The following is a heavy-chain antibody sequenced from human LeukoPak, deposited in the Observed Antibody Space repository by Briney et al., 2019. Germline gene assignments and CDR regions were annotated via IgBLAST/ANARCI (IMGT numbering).Heavy chain of an antibody. Sequence: GGSLRLSCAASGFTFSSYAMSWVRQAPGKGLEWVSAISGSGGSTYCADSVKGRFTISRDNSKNTLYLQMNSLRAEDTAVYYCAKERTAMVLNPYDYWGQGTLVTVSS. CDR2: ISGSGGST. J-gene: IGHJ4*02. D-gene: IGHD5-18*01. CDR3: AKERTAMVLNPYDY. V-gene: IGHV3-23*01. CDR1: GFTFSSYA.